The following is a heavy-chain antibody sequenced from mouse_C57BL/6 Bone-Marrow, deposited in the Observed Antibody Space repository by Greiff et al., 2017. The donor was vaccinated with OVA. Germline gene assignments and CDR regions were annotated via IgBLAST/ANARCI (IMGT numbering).Heavy chain of an antibody. D-gene: IGHD1-1*01. J-gene: IGHJ1*03. CDR1: GYSITSGYY. V-gene: IGHV3-6*01. CDR3: ARAYGSRTWYFDV. CDR2: ISYDGSN. Sequence: EVQVVESGPGLVKPSQSLSLTCSVTGYSITSGYYWNWIRQFPGNKLEWMGYISYDGSNNYNPSLKNRISITRDTSKNQFFLKLNSVTTEDTATYYCARAYGSRTWYFDVWGTGTTVTVSS.